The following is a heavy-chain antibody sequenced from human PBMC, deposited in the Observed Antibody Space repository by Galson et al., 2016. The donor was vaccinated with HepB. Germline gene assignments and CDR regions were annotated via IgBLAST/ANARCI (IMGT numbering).Heavy chain of an antibody. V-gene: IGHV3-21*01. CDR1: GFTFSSYS. Sequence: SLRLSCAASGFTFSSYSLNWVRQAPGKGLERVSSLSRSSSYIYYADSVKGRLTISRDNAKNSVYLQMNSLRAEDTAVYYCARVIGWFAEISGGAFDIWGQGTMVTVSS. CDR3: ARVIGWFAEISGGAFDI. CDR2: LSRSSSYI. D-gene: IGHD3-10*01. J-gene: IGHJ3*02.